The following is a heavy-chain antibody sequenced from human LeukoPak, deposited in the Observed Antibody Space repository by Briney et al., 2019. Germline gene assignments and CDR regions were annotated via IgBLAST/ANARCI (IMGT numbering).Heavy chain of an antibody. CDR1: GYTFTSYD. V-gene: IGHV1-8*01. D-gene: IGHD2-2*01. CDR3: ARGGCSSTSCYRYCYYYYYMDV. Sequence: ASVKVSCKASGYTFTSYDINWVRQATGQGLEWMGWMNPNSGNTGYAQKFQGRVTITRNTSISTAYMELSSLRSEDTAVYYCARGGCSSTSCYRYCYYYYYMDVWGKGTTVTVSS. CDR2: MNPNSGNT. J-gene: IGHJ6*03.